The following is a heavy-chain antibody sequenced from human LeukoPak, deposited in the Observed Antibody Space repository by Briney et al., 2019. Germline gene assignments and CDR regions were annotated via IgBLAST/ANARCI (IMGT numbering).Heavy chain of an antibody. CDR2: INPNSGGT. CDR1: GYTFTGYY. CDR3: ARWSSDDEVEAFDI. J-gene: IGHJ3*02. Sequence: ASVKVSCKASGYTFTGYYMHWVRQAPGQGLEWMGWINPNSGGTNYAQKFQGWVTMTRDTSISTAYMELSRLRSDDTAVYYCARWSSDDEVEAFDIWGQGTMVTVSS. V-gene: IGHV1-2*04.